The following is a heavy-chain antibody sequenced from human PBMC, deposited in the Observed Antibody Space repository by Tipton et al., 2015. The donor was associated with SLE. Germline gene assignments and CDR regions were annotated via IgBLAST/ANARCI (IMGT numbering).Heavy chain of an antibody. CDR3: ARGGGHCSGGSCSPFDY. J-gene: IGHJ4*02. CDR2: ISGSGGST. V-gene: IGHV3-23*01. CDR1: GFTFSSYS. Sequence: SLRLSCAASGFTFSSYSMNWVRQAPGKGLEWVSAISGSGGSTYYADSVKGRFTISRDNSKNTLYLQMNSLRAEDTAVYFCARGGGHCSGGSCSPFDYWGQGTLVTVSS. D-gene: IGHD2-15*01.